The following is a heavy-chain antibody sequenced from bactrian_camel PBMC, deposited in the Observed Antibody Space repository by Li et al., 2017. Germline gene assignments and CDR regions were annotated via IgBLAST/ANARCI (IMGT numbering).Heavy chain of an antibody. V-gene: IGHV3S1*01. CDR3: ATGDVPYY. Sequence: QVQLVESGGGLVQPGGSLRLSCVASGFTFSTYWMYWVRQAPGKGVEWVSGINSGGDSISYTEAVKGRFTISRDNAKNTLYLQLNSLKSEDTALYYCATGDVPYYWGQGTQVTVS. J-gene: IGHJ4*01. D-gene: IGHD7*01. CDR1: GFTFSTYW. CDR2: INSGGDSI.